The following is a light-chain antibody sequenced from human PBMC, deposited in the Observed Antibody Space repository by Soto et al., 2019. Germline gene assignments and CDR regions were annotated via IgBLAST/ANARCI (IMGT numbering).Light chain of an antibody. CDR1: QDISSY. J-gene: IGKJ4*01. Sequence: IQLTQSPSSLSASIGDRVTITCRASQDISSYLAWYRQKAGKAPELLIEAASTLQSGVPSRFSGSGSGTDLALTISSLQPEDFATYYCQQLKKYPLSFGGGTKVEIK. CDR2: AAS. V-gene: IGKV1-9*01. CDR3: QQLKKYPLS.